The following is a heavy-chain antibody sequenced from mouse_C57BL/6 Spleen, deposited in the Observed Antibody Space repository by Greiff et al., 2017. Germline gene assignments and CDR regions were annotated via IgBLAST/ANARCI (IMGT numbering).Heavy chain of an antibody. Sequence: SGPELVKPGASVKMSCKASGYTFTDYNMHWVKQSHGKSLEWIGYINPNNGGTSYNQKFKGKATLTVNKSSSTAYMELRSLTSEDSAVYYCAITRTDFDYWGQGTTLTVSS. CDR1: GYTFTDYN. CDR2: INPNNGGT. V-gene: IGHV1-22*01. CDR3: AITRTDFDY. J-gene: IGHJ2*01.